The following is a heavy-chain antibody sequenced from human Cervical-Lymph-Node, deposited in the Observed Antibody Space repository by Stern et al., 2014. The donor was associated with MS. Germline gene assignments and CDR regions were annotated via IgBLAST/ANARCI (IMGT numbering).Heavy chain of an antibody. CDR2: IDWDDYK. CDR3: ARATNDYYYRSGMDV. J-gene: IGHJ6*02. D-gene: IGHD5-12*01. Sequence: QVTLRESGPALVKPPQTLTLTCTLSGFSLSTGGMCVSWIRQPPGQALEWLTRIDWDDYKDYSTSLKTRLTISKDTSKNQVVLTMTNMDPADTGTYFCARATNDYYYRSGMDVWGQGTTVTVSS. V-gene: IGHV2-70*15. CDR1: GFSLSTGGMC.